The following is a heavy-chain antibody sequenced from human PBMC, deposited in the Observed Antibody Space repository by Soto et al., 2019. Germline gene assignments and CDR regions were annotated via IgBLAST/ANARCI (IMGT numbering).Heavy chain of an antibody. D-gene: IGHD2-21*01. Sequence: QVQLVQSGAEVKKPGASVKVSCKASGYTFTSYAMHWVRQAPGQRLEWMGWINAGNGNTKYSQKSQGIDTITRDTSARTDYMELSSLRSEDTAVYYFARPHFVGTYWYFDLWGRGTLVTVSS. CDR3: ARPHFVGTYWYFDL. J-gene: IGHJ2*01. V-gene: IGHV1-3*01. CDR1: GYTFTSYA. CDR2: INAGNGNT.